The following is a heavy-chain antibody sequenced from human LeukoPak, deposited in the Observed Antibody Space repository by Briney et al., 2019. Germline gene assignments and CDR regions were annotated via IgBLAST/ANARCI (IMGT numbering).Heavy chain of an antibody. CDR2: IYYSGST. V-gene: IGHV4-31*03. Sequence: SQTLSLTCTVSGGSISIGGYYWSWIRQHPGKGLEWIGYIYYSGSTYYNPSLKSRVTISVGTSKNQFSLKLSSVTAADTAVYYCARELLDRYCSGGSCYSGAFDIWGQGTMVTVSS. CDR3: ARELLDRYCSGGSCYSGAFDI. J-gene: IGHJ3*02. D-gene: IGHD2-15*01. CDR1: GGSISIGGYY.